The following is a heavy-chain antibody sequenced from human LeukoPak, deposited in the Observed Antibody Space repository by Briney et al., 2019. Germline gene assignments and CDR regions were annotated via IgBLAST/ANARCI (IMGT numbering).Heavy chain of an antibody. CDR2: IYYSGST. CDR1: GGSISSGGYY. D-gene: IGHD5-12*01. V-gene: IGHV4-31*03. CDR3: ARGGGGYDSLDY. J-gene: IGHJ4*02. Sequence: SETLSLTCTVSGGSISSGGYYWSWIRQHPGQGLEWIGYIYYSGSTYYNPSLKSRVTISVDTSKNQFSLKLSSVTAADTAVYYCARGGGGYDSLDYWGQGTLVTVSS.